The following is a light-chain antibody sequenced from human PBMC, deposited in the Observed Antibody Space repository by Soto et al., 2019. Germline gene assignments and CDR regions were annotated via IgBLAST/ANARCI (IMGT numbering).Light chain of an antibody. CDR2: RDT. V-gene: IGLV3-9*01. J-gene: IGLJ2*01. Sequence: YELTQALSVSVGLGPTARITRGGNNIGSKNVHWYQQKPGQAPVVVIYRDTNRPSGIPERFSGSSSGNTATLTISRAQAGDEADYYCQVWDSSLVVFGGGTQLTVL. CDR3: QVWDSSLVV. CDR1: NIGSKN.